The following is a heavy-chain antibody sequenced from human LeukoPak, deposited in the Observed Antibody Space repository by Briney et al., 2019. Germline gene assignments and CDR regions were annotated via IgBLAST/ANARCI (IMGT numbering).Heavy chain of an antibody. J-gene: IGHJ4*02. CDR3: ARGYCTSSSCYNDY. Sequence: PGGSLRLSCVTSGFTFSTYAFHWVRQAPGKGLEWVATMSFDVNNKYYADSVRGRFTISRDSSKNTLYLQMNSLRAEDTAVYSCARGYCTSSSCYNDYWGQGTLVTVSS. D-gene: IGHD2-2*02. V-gene: IGHV3-30*04. CDR2: MSFDVNNK. CDR1: GFTFSTYA.